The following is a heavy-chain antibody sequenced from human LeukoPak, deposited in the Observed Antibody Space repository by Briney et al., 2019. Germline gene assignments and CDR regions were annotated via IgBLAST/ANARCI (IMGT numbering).Heavy chain of an antibody. Sequence: SQTLSLTCTVSGGSISSGSYYWSWIRQPAGKGLEWIGRIYTSGSTNYNPSLKSRVTISVDTSKNQFSLKLSSVTAADTAVYYCARRKQWLAYGAFDIWGQGTMVTVSS. J-gene: IGHJ3*02. V-gene: IGHV4-61*02. CDR3: ARRKQWLAYGAFDI. CDR1: GGSISSGSYY. D-gene: IGHD6-19*01. CDR2: IYTSGST.